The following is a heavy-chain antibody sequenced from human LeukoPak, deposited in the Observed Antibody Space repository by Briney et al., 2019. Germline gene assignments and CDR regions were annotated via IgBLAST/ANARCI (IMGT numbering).Heavy chain of an antibody. V-gene: IGHV3-48*03. CDR1: GFIFSSYE. J-gene: IGHJ4*02. CDR3: AAQQWLVTNYDY. CDR2: ISSFSSTI. Sequence: PGGSLRLSCAASGFIFSSYEMNWVRQAPGKGLEWVSYISSFSSTIYYADSVMGRFTISRDNAKNSLYLQMNSLRAEDTAVYYCAAQQWLVTNYDYWGQGTLVTVSS. D-gene: IGHD6-19*01.